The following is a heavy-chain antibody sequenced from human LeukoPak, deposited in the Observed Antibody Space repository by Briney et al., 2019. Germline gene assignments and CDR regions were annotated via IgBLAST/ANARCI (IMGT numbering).Heavy chain of an antibody. CDR2: MNPNSGNT. CDR1: GYTFTSYD. J-gene: IGHJ3*02. D-gene: IGHD1-7*01. CDR3: ASQLELTVGNAFDI. Sequence: ASVKVSCKASGYTFTSYDINWVRQATGQGLEWMGWMNPNSGNTGYAQKFQGRVTITTDESTSTAYMELSSLRSEDTAVYYCASQLELTVGNAFDIWGQGTMVTVSS. V-gene: IGHV1-8*01.